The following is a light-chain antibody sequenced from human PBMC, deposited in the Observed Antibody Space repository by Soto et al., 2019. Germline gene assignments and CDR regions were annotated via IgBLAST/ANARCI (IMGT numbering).Light chain of an antibody. CDR2: DVT. J-gene: IGLJ1*01. V-gene: IGLV2-14*03. Sequence: QSALTQPASLSGSPGQSITISCTGTGSDIGGYNYVSWYQQHPGKAPKLIIHDVTNRPSGVSDRFFGSKSGNTASLTISGLPAGDGAGYYCSPYWGRSTTPYGFGTGTQLTV. CDR3: SPYWGRSTTPYG. CDR1: GSDIGGYNY.